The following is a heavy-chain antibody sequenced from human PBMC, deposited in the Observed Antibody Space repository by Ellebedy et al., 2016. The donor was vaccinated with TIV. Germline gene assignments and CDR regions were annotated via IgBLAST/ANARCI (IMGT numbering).Heavy chain of an antibody. J-gene: IGHJ6*02. Sequence: SETLSLSXTVSGGSISSGGYYWSWIRQHPGKGLAWIGYIYYSGSTYYNPSLKSRVTISVDTSKNQFSLKLSSVTAADTAVYYCARDRMRIAAAGTTYYGMDVWGQGTTVTVSS. CDR3: ARDRMRIAAAGTTYYGMDV. V-gene: IGHV4-31*03. D-gene: IGHD6-13*01. CDR2: IYYSGST. CDR1: GGSISSGGYY.